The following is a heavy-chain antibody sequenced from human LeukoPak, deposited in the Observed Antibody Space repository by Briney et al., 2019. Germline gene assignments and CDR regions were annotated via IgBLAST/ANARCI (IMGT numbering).Heavy chain of an antibody. CDR1: GFTFSRYA. D-gene: IGHD6-25*01. J-gene: IGHJ4*02. CDR3: AKDQRGPLFDY. V-gene: IGHV3-23*01. Sequence: GGSLRLSCAASGFTFSRYAMSWVRQAPGKGLEWVSGISGSGGSTYYADSVKGRFTISRDNSKNTLYLQMNSLRAEDTAVYYCAKDQRGPLFDYWGQGTLVTVSS. CDR2: ISGSGGST.